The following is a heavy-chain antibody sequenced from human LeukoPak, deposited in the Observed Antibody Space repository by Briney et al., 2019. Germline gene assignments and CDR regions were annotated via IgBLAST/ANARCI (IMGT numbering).Heavy chain of an antibody. V-gene: IGHV3-66*01. Sequence: GGSLRLSRVASGFTVSSNHMNWVRQAPGKGLEWVSIIYSAGSTYYADSVKGRFTISRDNSKNTLYLQMNSLRAEDTAVYYCARVLYGSGNYFDYWGQGTLVTVSS. J-gene: IGHJ4*02. CDR2: IYSAGST. CDR1: GFTVSSNH. CDR3: ARVLYGSGNYFDY. D-gene: IGHD3-10*01.